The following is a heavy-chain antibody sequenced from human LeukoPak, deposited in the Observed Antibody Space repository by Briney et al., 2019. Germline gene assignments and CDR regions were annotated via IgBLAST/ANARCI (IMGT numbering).Heavy chain of an antibody. CDR2: LDIGVTT. CDR3: ARGGAAAGTAKYYYYGMDV. D-gene: IGHD6-13*01. Sequence: GGSLRLSCAVSGFSVSSNHMSWVRQAPGKGLEWVSVLDIGVTTYYADSVKGRFTISRDNAKNSLYLQMNSLRAEDTALYYCARGGAAAGTAKYYYYGMDVWGQGTTVTVSS. V-gene: IGHV3-53*01. CDR1: GFSVSSNH. J-gene: IGHJ6*02.